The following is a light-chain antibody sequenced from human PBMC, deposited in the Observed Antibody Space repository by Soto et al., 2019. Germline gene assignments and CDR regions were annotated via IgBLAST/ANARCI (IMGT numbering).Light chain of an antibody. CDR1: QDIRSD. V-gene: IGKV1-17*01. CDR2: AAS. Sequence: DIQMIQSPSSLSASVGDRVTITCRASQDIRSDLAWYQQKPGKAPRRLVFAASSLQTGVPSRFSGDGYATDFTLIISSLQSEDFATYYCLQHNIFPWTFGQGTKVEI. J-gene: IGKJ1*01. CDR3: LQHNIFPWT.